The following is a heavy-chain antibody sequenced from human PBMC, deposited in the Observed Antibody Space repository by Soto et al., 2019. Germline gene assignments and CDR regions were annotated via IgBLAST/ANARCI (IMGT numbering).Heavy chain of an antibody. CDR2: IKQDGSEK. J-gene: IGHJ4*02. CDR3: ARDTRSGWFQDY. D-gene: IGHD6-19*01. V-gene: IGHV3-7*01. CDR1: GFTFSSYW. Sequence: GGSLRLSCAASGFTFSSYWMSWVRQAPGKGLEWVANIKQDGSEKYCVDSVKGRFTISRDNAKKSLYLQMNSLRAEDTAVYYCARDTRSGWFQDYWGQGTLVTVSS.